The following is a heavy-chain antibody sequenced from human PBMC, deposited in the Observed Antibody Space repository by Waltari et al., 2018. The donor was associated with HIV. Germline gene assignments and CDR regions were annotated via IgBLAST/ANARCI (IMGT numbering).Heavy chain of an antibody. CDR3: ARDFWGGYYYGMDV. J-gene: IGHJ6*02. V-gene: IGHV3-21*01. D-gene: IGHD3-16*01. CDR1: GFTFRSPS. Sequence: EVQLVESGGGLVKPGGSLRLSCAASGFTFRSPSMNWVRQAPGKGLEWVSSISSSSSYIYYADSVKGRFTISRDNAKNSLYLQMNSLRAEDTAVYYCARDFWGGYYYGMDVWGQGTTVTVSS. CDR2: ISSSSSYI.